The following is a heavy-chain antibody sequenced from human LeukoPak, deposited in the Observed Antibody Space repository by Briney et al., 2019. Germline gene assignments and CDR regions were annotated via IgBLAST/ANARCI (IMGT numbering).Heavy chain of an antibody. CDR1: GYTFSGYG. Sequence: ASVKVSCKASGYTFSGYGFSWVRQAPGQGLEWMGWMSAYSGNTKYAQKYQARVTLTTDTSTSTAYMELRSLRSDDTAVYYCARGGGSYGDYSLWLGYWGQGTLVTVSS. J-gene: IGHJ4*02. D-gene: IGHD4-17*01. CDR2: MSAYSGNT. CDR3: ARGGGSYGDYSLWLGY. V-gene: IGHV1-18*01.